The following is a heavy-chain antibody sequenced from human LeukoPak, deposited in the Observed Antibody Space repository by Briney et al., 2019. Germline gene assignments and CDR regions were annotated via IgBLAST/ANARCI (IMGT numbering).Heavy chain of an antibody. D-gene: IGHD6-13*01. CDR2: INPNSGDT. V-gene: IGHV1-2*02. CDR3: ARAVAAVVNWFDP. Sequence: ASVKVSCKASGYTFSGYYMHRLRQAPGQGLEWMGWINPNSGDTNNAQKFQGGVTMTSDTSISTAYMELSRLRSDDTAVYYCARAVAAVVNWFDPWGQGTLVTVSS. J-gene: IGHJ5*02. CDR1: GYTFSGYY.